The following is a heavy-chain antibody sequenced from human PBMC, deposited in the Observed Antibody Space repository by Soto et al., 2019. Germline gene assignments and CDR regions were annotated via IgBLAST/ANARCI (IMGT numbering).Heavy chain of an antibody. Sequence: SETLSLTCAVNGGSFREYYWSWLRQPPGKGLEWVGEINQSGTTHYNPSLKRRINISIDTSKNQFSLNLTSVTAADTATYYCARDIITVIGGEIYYYFGMDVWGQGTTVTVSS. J-gene: IGHJ6*02. CDR3: ARDIITVIGGEIYYYFGMDV. V-gene: IGHV4-34*01. CDR1: GGSFREYY. CDR2: INQSGTT. D-gene: IGHD3-10*01.